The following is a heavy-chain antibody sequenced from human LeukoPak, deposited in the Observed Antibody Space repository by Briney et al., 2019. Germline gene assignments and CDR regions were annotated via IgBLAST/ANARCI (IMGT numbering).Heavy chain of an antibody. CDR2: ISSSSSYI. CDR1: GFTFSSYS. Sequence: GGSLRLSCAASGFTFSSYSMNWVRQAPGKGLEWVSSISSSSSYIYYADSVKGRFTISRDNAKNSLYLQMNSLRAEDTAVYYCARDLSYCSGGSCCSDVDYWGQGTLVTVSS. CDR3: ARDLSYCSGGSCCSDVDY. J-gene: IGHJ4*02. V-gene: IGHV3-21*01. D-gene: IGHD2-15*01.